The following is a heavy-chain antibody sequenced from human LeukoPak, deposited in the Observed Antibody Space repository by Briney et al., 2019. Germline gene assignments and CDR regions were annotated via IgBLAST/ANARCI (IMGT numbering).Heavy chain of an antibody. CDR3: ARVKSSAQWLVQEHFDY. CDR1: GFTVSSNS. J-gene: IGHJ4*02. Sequence: PGGSLRLSCTVSGFTVSSNSMSWVCQAPGKGLEWVSYISSSSSTIYYAGSVKGRFTISRDNAKNSLYLQMNSLRAEDTAVYYCARVKSSAQWLVQEHFDYWGQGTLVTVSS. V-gene: IGHV3-48*01. CDR2: ISSSSSTI. D-gene: IGHD6-19*01.